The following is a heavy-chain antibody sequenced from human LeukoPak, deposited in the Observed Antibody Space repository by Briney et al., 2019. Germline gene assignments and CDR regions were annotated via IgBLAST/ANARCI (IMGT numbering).Heavy chain of an antibody. CDR3: ARGGTVVRGADDAFDI. Sequence: GASVKVSCKASGFTFTGYYMHWVRQAPGQGLEWIGWINPNSGGTNYAQKFQGRVTMTRETSISTVYMELSGLRSDDTAVYSCARGGTVVRGADDAFDIWGQGTMVTVSS. D-gene: IGHD3-10*01. V-gene: IGHV1-2*02. CDR2: INPNSGGT. CDR1: GFTFTGYY. J-gene: IGHJ3*02.